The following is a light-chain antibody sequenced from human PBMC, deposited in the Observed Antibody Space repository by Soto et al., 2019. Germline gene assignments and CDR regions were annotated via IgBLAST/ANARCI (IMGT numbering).Light chain of an antibody. CDR3: QQYNNWPPT. J-gene: IGKJ1*01. CDR2: GAS. V-gene: IGKV3-15*01. Sequence: EIVMTQSPATLSVSPGERATLSCRASQSVTSNLAWYQQKPGHAPRLLIYGASTRATGIPARFSGSGSGTKFPRPISSLQSEDFAVYCCQQYNNWPPTFXQGTKVDIK. CDR1: QSVTSN.